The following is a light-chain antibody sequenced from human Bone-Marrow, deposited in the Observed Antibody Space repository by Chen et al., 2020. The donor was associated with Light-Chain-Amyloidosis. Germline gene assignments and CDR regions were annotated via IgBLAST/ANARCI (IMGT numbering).Light chain of an antibody. CDR2: DDS. CDR1: NIGSTS. Sequence: SYVLTQPSSVSVAPGQTATLACGGNNIGSTSVHWYQQTPGQAPLLVVYDDSDRPSGIPERLSGSNSGNTATRTISRVEAGDEADYDCQVWDRSSDRPVFGGGTKLPVL. CDR3: QVWDRSSDRPV. J-gene: IGLJ3*02. V-gene: IGLV3-21*02.